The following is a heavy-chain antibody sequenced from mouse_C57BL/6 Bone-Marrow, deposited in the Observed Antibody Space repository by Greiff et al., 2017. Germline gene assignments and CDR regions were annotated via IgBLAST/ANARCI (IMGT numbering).Heavy chain of an antibody. J-gene: IGHJ4*01. Sequence: VKLQESGAELARPGASVKLSCKASGYTFTSYGISWVKQRTGQGLEWIGEIYPRSGNTHYNEKFKGKATLTADKSSSTAYMELRSLTSEDSAVYFCARTYGSYYYAMDYWGQGTSVTVSS. D-gene: IGHD1-1*01. CDR3: ARTYGSYYYAMDY. CDR2: IYPRSGNT. CDR1: GYTFTSYG. V-gene: IGHV1-81*01.